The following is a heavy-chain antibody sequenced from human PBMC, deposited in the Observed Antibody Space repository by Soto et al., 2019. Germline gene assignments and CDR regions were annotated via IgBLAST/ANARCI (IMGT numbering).Heavy chain of an antibody. D-gene: IGHD5-18*01. V-gene: IGHV4-4*02. CDR3: ASTHNTAMVTEFDY. CDR2: IYHSGST. CDR1: GGTISSYY. Sequence: SETLSLTCSVSGGTISSYYWSWVRQPPGKGLEWIGEIYHSGSTNYNPSLKSRVTISVDKSKNQFSLKLSSVTAADTAVYYCASTHNTAMVTEFDYWGQGTLVTVSS. J-gene: IGHJ4*02.